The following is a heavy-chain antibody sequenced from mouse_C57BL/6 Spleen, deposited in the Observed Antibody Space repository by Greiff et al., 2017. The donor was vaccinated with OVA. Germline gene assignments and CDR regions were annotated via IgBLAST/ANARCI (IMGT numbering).Heavy chain of an antibody. CDR2: ISYDGSN. CDR1: GYSITSGYY. Sequence: DVKLQESGPGLVKPSQSLSLTCSVTGYSITSGYYWNWIRQFPGNKLEWMGYISYDGSNNYNPSLKNRISITRDTSKNQFFLKLNSVTTEDTATYYCARDPPPDYWGQGTTLTVSS. J-gene: IGHJ2*01. CDR3: ARDPPPDY. V-gene: IGHV3-6*01.